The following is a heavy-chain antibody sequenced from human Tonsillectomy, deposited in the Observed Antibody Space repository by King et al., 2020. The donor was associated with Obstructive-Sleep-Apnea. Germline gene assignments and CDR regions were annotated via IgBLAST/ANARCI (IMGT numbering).Heavy chain of an antibody. Sequence: VQLQESGPGLVKPSETLSLTCTVSGGSISSYYWSWIRQPPGKGLEWIGYIYYRGSTNYNPSLKSRVTISVDTSKNQFSLKLSSVTAADTAVYYCARLGDGYKLDYWGQGTLVTVSS. CDR3: ARLGDGYKLDY. J-gene: IGHJ4*02. D-gene: IGHD5-24*01. V-gene: IGHV4-59*08. CDR2: IYYRGST. CDR1: GGSISSYY.